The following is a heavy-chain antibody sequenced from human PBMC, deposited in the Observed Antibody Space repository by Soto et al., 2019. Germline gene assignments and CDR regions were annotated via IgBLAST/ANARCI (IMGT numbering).Heavy chain of an antibody. CDR2: IYYSGST. Sequence: SETLSLTCTVSGGSISSYYWSWIRQPPGKGLEWIGYIYYSGSTYYDPSLKSRVTISVDTSKNQFSLKLSSVTAADTAVYYCARASSYAFDYWGQGTLVTVSS. V-gene: IGHV4-59*08. CDR3: ARASSYAFDY. CDR1: GGSISSYY. J-gene: IGHJ4*02. D-gene: IGHD2-2*01.